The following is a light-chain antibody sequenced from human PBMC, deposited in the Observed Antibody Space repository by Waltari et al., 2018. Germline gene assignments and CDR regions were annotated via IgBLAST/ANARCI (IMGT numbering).Light chain of an antibody. CDR2: DVS. V-gene: IGLV2-14*03. CDR1: SSDVGSYDS. J-gene: IGLJ3*02. CDR3: SSQSSNNIVL. Sequence: QSALTQPASVSGSPGQSVTLSCTGTSSDVGSYDSVSWYQDHPGQGPKVIIYDVSDRPSGVSARFSGSKSRNTASLTISGLQAEDEADYYCSSQSSNNIVLFGGGTKVTVL.